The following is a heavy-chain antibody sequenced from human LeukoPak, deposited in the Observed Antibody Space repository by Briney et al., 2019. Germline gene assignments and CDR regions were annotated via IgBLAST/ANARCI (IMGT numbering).Heavy chain of an antibody. J-gene: IGHJ4*02. CDR1: GVSINSNNYY. V-gene: IGHV4-39*01. D-gene: IGHD3-3*01. CDR2: IYSSGSA. Sequence: PSGTLSLTCAVSGVSINSNNYYWGWIRQPPGKGLEWIGSIYSSGSAYYSPSLKSRVTISVDTSKNQFSLRLSSVTAADTAVYYCQSRYLEWLLEYWGQGTLVTVSS. CDR3: QSRYLEWLLEY.